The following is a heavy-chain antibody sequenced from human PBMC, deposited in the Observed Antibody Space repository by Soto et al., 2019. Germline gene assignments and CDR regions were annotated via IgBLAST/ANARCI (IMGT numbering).Heavy chain of an antibody. V-gene: IGHV3-23*01. J-gene: IGHJ4*02. D-gene: IGHD3-3*01. CDR2: ISGSGGST. CDR3: AKVPLEWLLFTTFDY. CDR1: GFTFSSYA. Sequence: GGSLRLSCAASGFTFSSYAMSWVRQAPGKGLEWVSAISGSGGSTYYADSVKGRFTISRDNSKNTLYLQMNSLRAEDTAVYYCAKVPLEWLLFTTFDYWGQGTLVTVSS.